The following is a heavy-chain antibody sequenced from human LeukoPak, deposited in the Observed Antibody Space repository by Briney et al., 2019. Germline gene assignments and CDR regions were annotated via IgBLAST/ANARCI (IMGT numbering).Heavy chain of an antibody. CDR3: AKDSKWLPHYYYYGMDV. J-gene: IGHJ6*02. CDR1: GFTFSSYS. D-gene: IGHD3-22*01. Sequence: GGSLRLSCAASGFTFSSYSMNWVRQAPGKGLEWVSYISSSSSTIYYADSVKGRFTISRDNAKNSLYLQMNSLRAEDTAVYYCAKDSKWLPHYYYYGMDVWGQGTTVTVSS. CDR2: ISSSSSTI. V-gene: IGHV3-48*01.